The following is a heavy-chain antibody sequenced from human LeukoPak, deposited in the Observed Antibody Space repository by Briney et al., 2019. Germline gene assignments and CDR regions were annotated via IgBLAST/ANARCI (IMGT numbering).Heavy chain of an antibody. CDR2: IYYSGST. V-gene: IGHV4-30-4*01. J-gene: IGHJ5*02. D-gene: IGHD4-17*01. CDR3: AKGIYGDPNWFDP. Sequence: SQTLSLTCTVSGGSISSGDYYWSWIRQPPGEGLKWIGYIYYSGSTYYNPSLKSRVTISVDTSKNQFSLKLSSVTAADTAVYYCAKGIYGDPNWFDPWGQGTLVTVSS. CDR1: GGSISSGDYY.